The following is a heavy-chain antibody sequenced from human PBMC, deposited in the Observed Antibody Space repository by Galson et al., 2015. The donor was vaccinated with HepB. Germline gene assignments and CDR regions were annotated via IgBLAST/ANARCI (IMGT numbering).Heavy chain of an antibody. CDR1: GFTFSIYG. Sequence: SLRLSCAASGFTFSIYGMHWVRQAPGKGLEWVAVIWYDGSNKYHADSVKGRFTISRDNSKNTLHLQMNSLRAEDTAVYYCARDRGGLVMAMGFDYWGQGTLVTVSS. CDR2: IWYDGSNK. J-gene: IGHJ4*02. V-gene: IGHV3-33*01. D-gene: IGHD2-21*01. CDR3: ARDRGGLVMAMGFDY.